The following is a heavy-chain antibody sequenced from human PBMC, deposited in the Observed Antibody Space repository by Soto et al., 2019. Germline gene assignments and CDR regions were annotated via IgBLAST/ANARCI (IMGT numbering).Heavy chain of an antibody. D-gene: IGHD2-15*01. Sequence: SVKVSCKASGGTFSSYAISWVRQAPGQGLEWMGGIIPIFGTANYAQKFQGRVTITADESTSTAYMELSSLRSEDTAVYYCARQQLGYCSGGSCYSNWFDPWGQGTLVTVSS. J-gene: IGHJ5*02. V-gene: IGHV1-69*13. CDR3: ARQQLGYCSGGSCYSNWFDP. CDR1: GGTFSSYA. CDR2: IIPIFGTA.